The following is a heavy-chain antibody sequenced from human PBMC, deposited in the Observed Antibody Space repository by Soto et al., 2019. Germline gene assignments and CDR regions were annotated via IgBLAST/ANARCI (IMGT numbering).Heavy chain of an antibody. D-gene: IGHD6-13*01. CDR3: ARFQGHSSSWSPPKGWSAP. Sequence: PGESLKISCKGSGYTFTSYWIVWVRQMPGKGLEWMGIIYPSDSYTNYSPSFQGHVTISADKSISTAYLQWSSLKASDTAMYYCARFQGHSSSWSPPKGWSAPWGQGTLVTVSS. J-gene: IGHJ5*02. V-gene: IGHV5-10-1*01. CDR2: IYPSDSYT. CDR1: GYTFTSYW.